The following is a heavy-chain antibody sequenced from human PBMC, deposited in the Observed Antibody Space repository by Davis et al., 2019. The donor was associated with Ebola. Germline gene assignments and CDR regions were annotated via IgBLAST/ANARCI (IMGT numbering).Heavy chain of an antibody. J-gene: IGHJ4*02. CDR1: GGSFSTYY. CDR2: IHHGGRT. D-gene: IGHD2-2*01. CDR3: ARGYCSSASCSFYYFDD. V-gene: IGHV4-34*01. Sequence: PSETLSLTCAVYGGSFSTYYWSWIRQSPGKGLEWIGQIHHGGRTSYNPSLKSRVTTSVDESKNQFSLKLSSVTAADTAVYYCARGYCSSASCSFYYFDDWGQGTLVTVSS.